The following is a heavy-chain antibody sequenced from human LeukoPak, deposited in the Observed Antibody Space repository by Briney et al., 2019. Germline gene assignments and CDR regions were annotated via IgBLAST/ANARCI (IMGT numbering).Heavy chain of an antibody. V-gene: IGHV4-59*01. CDR1: GGSISSYY. J-gene: IGHJ4*02. CDR3: ASSPIPYYGSGSYPYYFDY. CDR2: IYYSGST. Sequence: SETLSLTCTASGGSISSYYWSWIRQPPGKGLEWIGYIYYSGSTNYNPSLKSRVTISVDTSKNQFSLKLSSVTAADTAVYYCASSPIPYYGSGSYPYYFDYWGQGTLVTVSS. D-gene: IGHD3-10*01.